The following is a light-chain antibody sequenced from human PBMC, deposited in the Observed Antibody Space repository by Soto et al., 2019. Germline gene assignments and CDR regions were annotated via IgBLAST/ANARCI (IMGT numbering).Light chain of an antibody. V-gene: IGLV1-40*01. Sequence: QSVLTQPPSVSGAPGQRVTISCTGSSSNIGAGYDVHWYQQLPGTAPKLLIHGNSNRPSGGPDRCSGSKSGTSASLAITGLQAEDEADYYCQSYDSSLSGSVFGGGTQLTVL. CDR2: GNS. J-gene: IGLJ2*01. CDR3: QSYDSSLSGSV. CDR1: SSNIGAGYD.